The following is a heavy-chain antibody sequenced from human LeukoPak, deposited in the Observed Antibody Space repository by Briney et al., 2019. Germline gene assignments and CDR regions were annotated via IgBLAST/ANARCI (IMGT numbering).Heavy chain of an antibody. D-gene: IGHD3-3*01. J-gene: IGHJ6*03. Sequence: GGSLRLSCAASGFNFDDYGMSWVRQAPGKGLEWVSGINWNGGSTGYADSVKGRFTISRDNAKNSLYLQMNSLRAEDTALYYCARDRGVLEWSGPYYMDVWGKGTTVTVSS. CDR2: INWNGGST. CDR3: ARDRGVLEWSGPYYMDV. CDR1: GFNFDDYG. V-gene: IGHV3-20*04.